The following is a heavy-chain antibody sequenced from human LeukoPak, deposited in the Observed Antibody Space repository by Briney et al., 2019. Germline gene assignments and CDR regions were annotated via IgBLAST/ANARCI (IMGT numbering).Heavy chain of an antibody. V-gene: IGHV4-34*01. Sequence: SETLSLTCTVSGGSISSYYWSWIRQPPGKGLEWIGEINHSGSTNYNPSLKSRVTISVDTSKNQFSLKLSSVTAADTAVYYCARLICGGDCYEDYWGQGTLVTVSS. D-gene: IGHD2-21*02. CDR1: GGSISSYY. J-gene: IGHJ4*02. CDR3: ARLICGGDCYEDY. CDR2: INHSGST.